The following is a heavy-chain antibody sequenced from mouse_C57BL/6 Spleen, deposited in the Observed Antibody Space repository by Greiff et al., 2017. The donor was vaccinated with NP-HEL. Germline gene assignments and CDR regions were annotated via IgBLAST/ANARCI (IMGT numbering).Heavy chain of an antibody. CDR1: GYAFSSSW. CDR3: ARSGGSSNYYAMDY. V-gene: IGHV1-82*01. J-gene: IGHJ4*01. D-gene: IGHD1-1*01. Sequence: VQLQQSGPELVKPGASVKISCKASGYAFSSSWMNWVKQRPGKGLEWIGRIYPGDGDTNYNGKFKGKATLTADKSSSTAYMQLSSLTSEDSAVYFCARSGGSSNYYAMDYWGQGTSVTVSS. CDR2: IYPGDGDT.